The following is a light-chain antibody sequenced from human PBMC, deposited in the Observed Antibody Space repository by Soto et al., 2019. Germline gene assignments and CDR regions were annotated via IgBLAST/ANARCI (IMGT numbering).Light chain of an antibody. CDR3: LKYGSSPGWT. CDR2: AAS. CDR1: QTVDSNF. V-gene: IGKV3-20*01. Sequence: DIVLTQSPGTLSLSPVERATLSFMASQTVDSNFLAWYQQKPGQAPRLLIYAASTRATGIPDRFSGSGSGTDFTLTIGRLDPEDFAVYYCLKYGSSPGWTFGPGTKVDIK. J-gene: IGKJ1*01.